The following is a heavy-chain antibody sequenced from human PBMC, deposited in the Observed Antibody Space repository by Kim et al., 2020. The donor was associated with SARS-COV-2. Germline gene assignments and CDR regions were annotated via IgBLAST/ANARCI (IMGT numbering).Heavy chain of an antibody. V-gene: IGHV5-51*01. CDR1: GYSFTNYW. CDR2: ICPGDSDT. CDR3: ARAHGSGSDHYLDF. J-gene: IGHJ4*02. D-gene: IGHD3-10*01. Sequence: GESLKISCKGSGYSFTNYWIAWVRQMPGKGPEWMGIICPGDSDTRYSPSFQGQVTISADKSTNTAHLQWTSLKASDTATYYCARAHGSGSDHYLDFWGQGTLVTVSS.